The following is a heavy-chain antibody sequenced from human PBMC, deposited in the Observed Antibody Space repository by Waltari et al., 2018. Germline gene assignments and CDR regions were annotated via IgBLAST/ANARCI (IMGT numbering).Heavy chain of an antibody. CDR1: GFTFDDYA. Sequence: EVQLVESGGGLVQPGRSLRLSCAASGFTFDDYAMHWVRQAPGKGLEWVSGISWNSGSIGYADSVKGRITISRDNAKNSRYLQMNSLRAEDTALYYCAKGIAAPGYFYFDYWGQGTLVTVSS. V-gene: IGHV3-9*01. CDR3: AKGIAAPGYFYFDY. CDR2: ISWNSGSI. D-gene: IGHD6-13*01. J-gene: IGHJ4*02.